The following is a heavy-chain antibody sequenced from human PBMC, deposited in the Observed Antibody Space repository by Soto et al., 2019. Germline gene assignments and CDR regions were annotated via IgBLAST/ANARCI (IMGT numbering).Heavy chain of an antibody. CDR3: AKDRDYPRDYFHY. CDR1: GFTLGRYG. Sequence: GGSLRLSCAASGFTLGRYGMSWVRQAPGKGLEWVSAVSPNGQGIYYADTVRGRFTISRDFSKNTVFLHMDSLRAEDTAVYYCAKDRDYPRDYFHYWGQGTLVTVS. CDR2: VSPNGQGI. V-gene: IGHV3-23*01. D-gene: IGHD3-10*01. J-gene: IGHJ4*02.